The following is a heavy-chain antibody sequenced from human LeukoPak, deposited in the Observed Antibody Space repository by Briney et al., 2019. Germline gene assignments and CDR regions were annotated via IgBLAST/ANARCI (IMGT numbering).Heavy chain of an antibody. CDR3: ARGYYYDSRTYYFDY. Sequence: SETLSLTCTVSGGSISSYYWSWIRLPPGKGLEWIGYIYYSGSTNYNPSLKSRVTISVDTSKNQFSLKLSSVTAADTAVYYCARGYYYDSRTYYFDYWGQGTLVTVSS. V-gene: IGHV4-59*01. CDR2: IYYSGST. D-gene: IGHD3-22*01. CDR1: GGSISSYY. J-gene: IGHJ4*02.